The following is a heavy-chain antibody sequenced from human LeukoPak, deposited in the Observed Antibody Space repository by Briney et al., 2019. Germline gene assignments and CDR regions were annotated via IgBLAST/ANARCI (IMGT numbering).Heavy chain of an antibody. J-gene: IGHJ4*02. CDR1: GFTFSSYS. D-gene: IGHD3-10*01. CDR2: ISSSSSYT. V-gene: IGHV3-21*01. CDR3: ARLYGSGSPFDY. Sequence: PGGSLRLSCAASGFTFSSYSMNWVRQAPGKGLEWVSSISSSSSYTYYADSVKGRFTISRDNAKNSLYLQMDSLRAEDTAVYYCARLYGSGSPFDYWGQGTLVTVSS.